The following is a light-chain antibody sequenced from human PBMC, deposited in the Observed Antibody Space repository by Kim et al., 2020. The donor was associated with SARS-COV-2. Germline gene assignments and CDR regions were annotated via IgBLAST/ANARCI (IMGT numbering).Light chain of an antibody. Sequence: LPPGETAPRPCRASQSVDKNYLAWYQHKPGQSPRLLIYGASTRATDIPDRFSGSGSGTDFTLTITRLQPEDFAVYYCQQYGSSRGAFGQGTKLEI. CDR3: QQYGSSRGA. CDR2: GAS. CDR1: QSVDKNY. J-gene: IGKJ2*01. V-gene: IGKV3-20*01.